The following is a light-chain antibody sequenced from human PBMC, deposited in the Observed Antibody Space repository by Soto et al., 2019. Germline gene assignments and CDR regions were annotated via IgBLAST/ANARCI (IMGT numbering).Light chain of an antibody. CDR2: EGS. Sequence: QSALTQPASVSGSPGQSVTISCTGTSSDVGSYNLVSWYQQHPGKAPKLMIYEGSKRPSGVSNRFSGSKSGNTASLTIPGLQAEDEADYYCCSYAGSSTPHVVFGGGTKVTV. CDR1: SSDVGSYNL. CDR3: CSYAGSSTPHVV. J-gene: IGLJ2*01. V-gene: IGLV2-23*01.